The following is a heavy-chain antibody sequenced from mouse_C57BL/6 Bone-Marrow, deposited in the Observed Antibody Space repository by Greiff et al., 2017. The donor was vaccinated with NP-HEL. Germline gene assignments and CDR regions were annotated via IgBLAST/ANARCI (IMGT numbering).Heavy chain of an antibody. CDR2: IWTGGGT. Sequence: VQVVESGPGLVAPSQSLSITCTVSGFSLTSYAISWVRQPPGKGLEWLGVIWTGGGTNYNSALKSRLSISKDNSKSQVFLKMNSLQTDDTARYYCARNWGGIYYDYDDWFAYWGQGTLVTVSA. J-gene: IGHJ3*01. CDR1: GFSLTSYA. CDR3: ARNWGGIYYDYDDWFAY. V-gene: IGHV2-9-1*01. D-gene: IGHD2-4*01.